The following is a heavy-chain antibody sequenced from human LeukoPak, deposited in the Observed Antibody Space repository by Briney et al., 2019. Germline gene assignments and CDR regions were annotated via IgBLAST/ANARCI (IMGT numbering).Heavy chain of an antibody. CDR3: ARGGTGIAAAGDY. J-gene: IGHJ4*02. V-gene: IGHV1-69*04. Sequence: ASVRVSCKASGGTFSSYAISWVRQAPGQGLEWMGRIIPILGIANYAQKFQGRVTITADKSTSTAYMELSSLRSEDTAVYYCARGGTGIAAAGDYWGQGTLVTVSS. CDR2: IIPILGIA. CDR1: GGTFSSYA. D-gene: IGHD6-13*01.